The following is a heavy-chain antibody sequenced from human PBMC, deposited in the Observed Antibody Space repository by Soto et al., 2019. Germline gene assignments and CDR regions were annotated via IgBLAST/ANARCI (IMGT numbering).Heavy chain of an antibody. J-gene: IGHJ4*02. D-gene: IGHD3-10*01. CDR3: AKANNVLLWFGELG. V-gene: IGHV3-23*01. CDR1: GFTFSSYA. CDR2: ISGSGGST. Sequence: PGGSLRLSCAASGFTFSSYAMSWVRQAPGKGLEWVSAISGSGGSTYYADSVKSRFTISRDNSKNTLYLQMNSLRAEDTAVYYCAKANNVLLWFGELGWGQGTLVTVSS.